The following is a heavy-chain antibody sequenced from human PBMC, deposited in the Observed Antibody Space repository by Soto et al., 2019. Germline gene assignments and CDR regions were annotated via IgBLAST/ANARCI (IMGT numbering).Heavy chain of an antibody. D-gene: IGHD2-2*01. CDR3: ARRGYCSSTSCSTADV. Sequence: LGESLKISCKSSGYRFSSYWITWVRQTPGKGLEWMGRIDPSDSHTNYSPSFQGHVTISADKSIKTAYLQWSSLKASDTAVYYCARRGYCSSTSCSTADVWGHGTMVTVS. J-gene: IGHJ6*02. CDR2: IDPSDSHT. V-gene: IGHV5-10-1*01. CDR1: GYRFSSYW.